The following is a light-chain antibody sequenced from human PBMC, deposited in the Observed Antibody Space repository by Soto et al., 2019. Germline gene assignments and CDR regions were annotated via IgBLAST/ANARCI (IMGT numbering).Light chain of an antibody. CDR3: QQYQSYSWT. CDR1: QGISSF. CDR2: AAS. V-gene: IGKV1-9*01. Sequence: DIQLTQSPSSLSASLGDRVTITWRASQGISSFLAWYQQKPGKAPNLLIYAASTLQTGVPSRFRGSGSGTEFTLTISSLKPDDFETYYCQQYQSYSWTFGQGTKVDIK. J-gene: IGKJ1*01.